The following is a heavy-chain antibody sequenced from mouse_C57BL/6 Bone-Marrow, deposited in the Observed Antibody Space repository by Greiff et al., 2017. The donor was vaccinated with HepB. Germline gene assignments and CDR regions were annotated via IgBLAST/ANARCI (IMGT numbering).Heavy chain of an antibody. CDR3: AREGKLRQNYYAMDY. J-gene: IGHJ4*01. V-gene: IGHV1-19*01. D-gene: IGHD2-4*01. CDR2: INPYNGGT. CDR1: GYTFTDYY. Sequence: EVKLQQSGPVLVKPGASVKMSCKASGYTFTDYYMNWVKQSHGKSLEWIGVINPYNGGTSYNQKFKGKATLTVDKSSSTAYMELNSLTSEDSAVYYCAREGKLRQNYYAMDYWGQGTSVTVSS.